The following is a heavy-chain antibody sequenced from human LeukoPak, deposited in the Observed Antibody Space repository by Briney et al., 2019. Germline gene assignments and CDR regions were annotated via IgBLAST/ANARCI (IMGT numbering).Heavy chain of an antibody. D-gene: IGHD3-22*01. J-gene: IGHJ4*02. CDR3: ANAIYDSSGYYPY. CDR1: GGSFSGYY. V-gene: IGHV4-34*01. CDR2: INHSGST. Sequence: SETLSLTCAVYGGSFSGYYWSWIRQPPGKGLEWIGEINHSGSTNYNPSLKGRVTISVDTSKNQFSLKLSSVTAADTAVYYCANAIYDSSGYYPYWGQGTLVTVSS.